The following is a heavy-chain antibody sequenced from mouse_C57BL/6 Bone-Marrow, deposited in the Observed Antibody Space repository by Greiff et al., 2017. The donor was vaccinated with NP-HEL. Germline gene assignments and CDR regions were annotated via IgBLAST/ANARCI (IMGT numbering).Heavy chain of an antibody. D-gene: IGHD1-3*01. J-gene: IGHJ3*01. Sequence: VHVKQSGDELVRPGASVKLSCTASGFNIKDDYMHWVKQRPEQGLEWIGWIDPENGDTEYASKFQGKATITADTSSNTAYLQLSSLTSEDTAVYYCTKLFAYWGQGTLVTVSA. CDR1: GFNIKDDY. CDR2: IDPENGDT. V-gene: IGHV14-4*01. CDR3: TKLFAY.